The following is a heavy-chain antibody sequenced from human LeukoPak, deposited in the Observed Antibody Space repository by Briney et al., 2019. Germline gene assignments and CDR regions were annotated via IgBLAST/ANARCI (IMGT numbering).Heavy chain of an antibody. D-gene: IGHD3-16*01. J-gene: IGHJ5*02. CDR1: GFSIDNHG. Sequence: GGSLRLSCGVSGFSIDNHGMHWIRQAPDKGLEWVAMISHDGGAKYYGDSVKGRLTISRDNSDNTLYLQMNSLRVEDTAVYYCARDWGSSGWYNWFDPWGQGILVTVSS. CDR2: ISHDGGAK. CDR3: ARDWGSSGWYNWFDP. V-gene: IGHV3-30*03.